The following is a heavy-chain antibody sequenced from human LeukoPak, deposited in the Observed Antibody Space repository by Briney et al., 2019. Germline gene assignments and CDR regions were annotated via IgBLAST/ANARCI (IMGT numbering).Heavy chain of an antibody. V-gene: IGHV3-11*01. D-gene: IGHD6-13*01. CDR3: ARGYSSSDYFDY. CDR1: GFTFSDYY. Sequence: GGSLRLSCAASGFTFSDYYMSWIRQAPGKGLEWVSYISSSGSTIYYADSVKGRFTISRDNSKNTLYLQMNSLRAEDTAVYYCARGYSSSDYFDYWGQGTLVTVSS. J-gene: IGHJ4*02. CDR2: ISSSGSTI.